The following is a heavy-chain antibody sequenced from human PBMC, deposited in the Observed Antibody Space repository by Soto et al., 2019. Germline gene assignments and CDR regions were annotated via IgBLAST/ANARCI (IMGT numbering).Heavy chain of an antibody. CDR1: GYIFTSYY. CDR2: INPFDGSR. Sequence: QVQLVQSGAEVKKPGASVKVSCKASGYIFTSYYIHWVRQAPGQGLEWMGWINPFDGSRMFAQSFQVRVTMTRETSTSTVYMEVSSLRSEDTAVYYCSRVDPGETSPFDHWGQGTLVTVSS. V-gene: IGHV1-46*03. J-gene: IGHJ4*02. CDR3: SRVDPGETSPFDH. D-gene: IGHD3-10*01.